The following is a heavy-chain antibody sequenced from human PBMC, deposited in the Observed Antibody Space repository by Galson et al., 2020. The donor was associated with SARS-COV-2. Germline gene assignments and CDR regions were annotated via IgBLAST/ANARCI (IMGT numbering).Heavy chain of an antibody. CDR3: ASPQLAAAAFFGAFDL. Sequence: SCAASGFTLGSHQINWLRQAPAKGLEWISYISDSGTNIHYPDTLKGRFTIPRDNAKNSLYLQMTSLRVEDTAVYYCASPQLAAAAFFGAFDLWGRGTMVIVSS. J-gene: IGHJ3*01. V-gene: IGHV3-48*03. CDR1: GFTLGSHQ. CDR2: ISDSGTNI. D-gene: IGHD6-13*01.